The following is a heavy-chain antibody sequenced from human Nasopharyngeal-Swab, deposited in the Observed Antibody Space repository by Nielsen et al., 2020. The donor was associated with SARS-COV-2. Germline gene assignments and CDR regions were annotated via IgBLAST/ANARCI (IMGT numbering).Heavy chain of an antibody. V-gene: IGHV4-34*01. CDR2: INHSGST. CDR1: GGSVSGYY. J-gene: IGHJ4*02. CDR3: ARGRAPLDY. Sequence: SETLSLTCAVYGGSVSGYYWSWIRQPPGKGLEWIGEINHSGSTNYNPSLKSRVTISVDTSKNQFSLKLSPVTAADTAVYYCARGRAPLDYWGQGTLVTVSS.